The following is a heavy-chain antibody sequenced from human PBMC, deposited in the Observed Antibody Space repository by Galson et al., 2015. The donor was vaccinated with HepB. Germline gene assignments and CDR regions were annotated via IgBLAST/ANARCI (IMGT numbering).Heavy chain of an antibody. V-gene: IGHV1-18*01. J-gene: IGHJ4*02. Sequence: SVKVSCKAPGYTFTSYGISWVRQAPGQGLEWMGWISAYNGNTNYAQKLQGRVTMTTGTSTSTAYMELRSLRSDDTTVYYCARDHNRYRSGGSCLVDYWGQGTLVTVSS. CDR2: ISAYNGNT. CDR1: GYTFTSYG. D-gene: IGHD2-15*01. CDR3: ARDHNRYRSGGSCLVDY.